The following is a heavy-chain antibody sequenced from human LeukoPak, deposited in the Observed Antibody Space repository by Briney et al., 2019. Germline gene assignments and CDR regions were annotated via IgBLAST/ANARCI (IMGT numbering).Heavy chain of an antibody. J-gene: IGHJ4*02. CDR3: VKALSSTVTTKRKFDY. CDR2: ISSNGDPT. Sequence: GRSLRLSCSASGFTFNSYAMHWVRQAPGKGLEYVSAISSNGDPTSHADSGKGRLTISRDNSQNTLYLQMSSLRDEDTAVYYCVKALSSTVTTKRKFDYWGQGPLVTVSS. CDR1: GFTFNSYA. D-gene: IGHD4-17*01. V-gene: IGHV3-64D*06.